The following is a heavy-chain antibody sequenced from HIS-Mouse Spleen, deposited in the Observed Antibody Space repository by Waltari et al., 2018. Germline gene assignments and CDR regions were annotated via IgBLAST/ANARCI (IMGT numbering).Heavy chain of an antibody. CDR1: GYSFTIYW. CDR3: ARRVEDYSNYDY. J-gene: IGHJ4*02. Sequence: EVQLVQSGAEVQKPGESRKISCKGSGYSFTIYWIGWVRQLPGKGLEWMGIIYPGDSDTRYSPSFQGQVTISADKSISNAYLQWSSLKASDTAMYYCARRVEDYSNYDYWGQGTLVTVSS. CDR2: IYPGDSDT. D-gene: IGHD4-4*01. V-gene: IGHV5-51*03.